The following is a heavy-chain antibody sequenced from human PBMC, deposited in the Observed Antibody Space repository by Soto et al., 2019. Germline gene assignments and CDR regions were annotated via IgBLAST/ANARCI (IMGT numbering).Heavy chain of an antibody. D-gene: IGHD3-10*01. CDR3: ARHASGTYYPIDS. Sequence: QLQLQESGPGLVKPSETLSLTCTVSGGSITGTYYYWGWIRQSPGTGLEYIGSIHYNGRTYYKPLVPGRGTVSVDTSKSPFSLRLVSVTAADTAVYFCARHASGTYYPIDSWGQGTLVTVSS. CDR2: IHYNGRT. CDR1: GGSITGTYYY. J-gene: IGHJ4*02. V-gene: IGHV4-39*01.